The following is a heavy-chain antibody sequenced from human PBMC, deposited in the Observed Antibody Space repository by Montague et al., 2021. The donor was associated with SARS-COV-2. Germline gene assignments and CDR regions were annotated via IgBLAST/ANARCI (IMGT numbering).Heavy chain of an antibody. CDR3: AMRGGALDAFDI. CDR2: SGST. J-gene: IGHJ3*02. D-gene: IGHD4-17*01. Sequence: SGSTYYNPSLKSRVTISVDTSTNRFSLKLSSVTAADTAVSYCAMRGGALDAFDIWVQGTMVIVSS. V-gene: IGHV4-30-2*03.